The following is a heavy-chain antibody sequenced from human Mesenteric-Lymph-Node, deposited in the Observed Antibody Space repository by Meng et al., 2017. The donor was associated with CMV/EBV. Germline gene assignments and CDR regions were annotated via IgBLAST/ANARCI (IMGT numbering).Heavy chain of an antibody. V-gene: IGHV1-18*01. CDR2: ISAYNGNT. Sequence: ASVKVSCKASGGTFSSYGISWVRQAPGQGLEWMGWISAYNGNTNYAQKLQGRVTMTTDTSTSTAYMELRSLRSDDTAVYYCARDLYDFWSGYYYYYGMDVWGQGTTVTVSS. D-gene: IGHD3-3*01. CDR1: GGTFSSYG. J-gene: IGHJ6*02. CDR3: ARDLYDFWSGYYYYYGMDV.